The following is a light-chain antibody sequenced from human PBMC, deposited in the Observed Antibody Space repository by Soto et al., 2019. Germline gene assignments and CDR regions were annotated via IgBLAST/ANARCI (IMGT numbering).Light chain of an antibody. J-gene: IGLJ3*02. V-gene: IGLV1-47*01. CDR2: RNN. Sequence: QSVLTQPPSASGTPGQRVTISCSGSSSNIESNYVYWYQQLPGTAPKVLIYRNNQRPSGVPDRFSASKSGTSASLAISGLRSEDDAYYYCAAWDGSMSGWVFGGGTKLTVL. CDR1: SSNIESNY. CDR3: AAWDGSMSGWV.